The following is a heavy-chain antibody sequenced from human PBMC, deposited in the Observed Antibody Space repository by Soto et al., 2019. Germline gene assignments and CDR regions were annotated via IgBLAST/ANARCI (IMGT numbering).Heavy chain of an antibody. V-gene: IGHV1-18*01. CDR2: ISAYNGNT. CDR1: GYTFTSYG. D-gene: IGHD3-22*01. Sequence: ASVKVSCKACGYTFTSYGISCVRQAPGQGLEWMGWISAYNGNTNYAQKLQGRVTMTTDTSTSTAYMELRSLRSDDTAVYYCASYDSSGYDAFDIWGQGTMVTVSS. J-gene: IGHJ3*02. CDR3: ASYDSSGYDAFDI.